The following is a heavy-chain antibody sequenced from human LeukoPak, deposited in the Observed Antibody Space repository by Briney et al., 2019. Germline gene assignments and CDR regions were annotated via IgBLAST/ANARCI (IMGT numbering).Heavy chain of an antibody. V-gene: IGHV3-21*04. D-gene: IGHD4-11*01. Sequence: GGSLRLSCAASGFTFSSYSMNWVRQAPGKGLEWVSSISRTSSYINYADSVKGRFTISRDNAKNSLYLQMNSLRAEDTAVYYCAKPPYSNSMYYYGMDVWGQGTTVTVSS. CDR3: AKPPYSNSMYYYGMDV. CDR2: ISRTSSYI. CDR1: GFTFSSYS. J-gene: IGHJ6*02.